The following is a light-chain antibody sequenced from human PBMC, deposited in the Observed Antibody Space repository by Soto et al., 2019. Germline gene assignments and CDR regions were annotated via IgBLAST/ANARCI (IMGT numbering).Light chain of an antibody. J-gene: IGLJ3*02. Sequence: QSVLTQPPSASGTPGQRVTISCSGGSSNVGSNSVNWYQQLPGTAPKLLIYANSHRPSGVPDRFSGSTSGTSASLAISGLQSEHEADYFCAAWDDNLNGWVFGGGTKVTVL. CDR3: AAWDDNLNGWV. CDR1: SSNVGSNS. V-gene: IGLV1-44*01. CDR2: ANS.